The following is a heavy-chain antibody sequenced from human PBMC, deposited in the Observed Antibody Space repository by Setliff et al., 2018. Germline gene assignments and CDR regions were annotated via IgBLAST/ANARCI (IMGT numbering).Heavy chain of an antibody. Sequence: GGSLRLSCAASGFRFSDYNMHWVRQAPGKGLEWVAFIQYDGSDKYYVDSVKGRFTISRDNAKNSLYLQMNSLRAEDTAVYYCVPGIATAGKVSWGQGTLVTVSS. J-gene: IGHJ5*02. CDR2: IQYDGSDK. D-gene: IGHD6-13*01. V-gene: IGHV3-30*02. CDR3: VPGIATAGKVS. CDR1: GFRFSDYN.